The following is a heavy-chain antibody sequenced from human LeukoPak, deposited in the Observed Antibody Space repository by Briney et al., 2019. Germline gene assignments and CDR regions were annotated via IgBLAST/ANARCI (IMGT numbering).Heavy chain of an antibody. V-gene: IGHV3-11*01. CDR2: INIGGTNT. CDR3: ATDGAGFDT. Sequence: PGGSLRLSCAASGFTFNDYYMSWIRQAPGKGLEWLSYINIGGTNTHYADSVKGRFAISRDNAKKSLYLEMNNLRAEDTAVYYCATDGAGFDTWGQGVLVTVSS. CDR1: GFTFNDYY. J-gene: IGHJ5*02.